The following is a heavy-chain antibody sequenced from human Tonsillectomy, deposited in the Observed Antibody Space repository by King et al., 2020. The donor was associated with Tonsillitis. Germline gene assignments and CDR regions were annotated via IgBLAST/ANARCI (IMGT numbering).Heavy chain of an antibody. CDR1: GDSLSSADSY. CDR3: AKETATGTIDF. J-gene: IGHJ4*02. Sequence: QLQESAPGLVKPSQTLSLPCTVSGDSLSSADSYWTWIRQVSGKGLEWIGYISNSGTTYYNPSLKSRLTLSLDTPRNQFSLRLNSVTAADTAVYYCAKETATGTIDFGGQGTLVTVS. CDR2: ISNSGTT. V-gene: IGHV4-30-4*01. D-gene: IGHD6-13*01.